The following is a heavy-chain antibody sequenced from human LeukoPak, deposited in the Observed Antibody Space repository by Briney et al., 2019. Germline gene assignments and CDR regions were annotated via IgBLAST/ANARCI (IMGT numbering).Heavy chain of an antibody. CDR1: GYTFTSYG. D-gene: IGHD3-22*01. CDR2: ISAYSGNT. V-gene: IGHV1-18*01. J-gene: IGHJ4*02. Sequence: GASVKVSCKASGYTFTSYGIGWVRQAPGQGLEWMGWISAYSGNTKYAQKLQGRVTMTTDTSTSTAYMELRSLRSDDTAVYYCARGAITMIVVYYFDYWGQGTLVTVSP. CDR3: ARGAITMIVVYYFDY.